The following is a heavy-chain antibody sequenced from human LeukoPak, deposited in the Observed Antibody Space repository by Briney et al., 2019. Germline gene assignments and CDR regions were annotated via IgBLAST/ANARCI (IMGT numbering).Heavy chain of an antibody. J-gene: IGHJ6*02. V-gene: IGHV3-20*04. D-gene: IGHD3-9*01. Sequence: GGSLRLSCAASRFKFSDYGMSWVRQAPGKGLEWVSGINWNADSTGYADSVKGRFTISKDNAKNSLFLQMNSLRAEDTAMYYCARAILSDPKYYGMDVRGQGTTVTVSS. CDR2: INWNADST. CDR1: RFKFSDYG. CDR3: ARAILSDPKYYGMDV.